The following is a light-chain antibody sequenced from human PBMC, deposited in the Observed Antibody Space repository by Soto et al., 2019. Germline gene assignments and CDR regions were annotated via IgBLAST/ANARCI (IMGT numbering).Light chain of an antibody. V-gene: IGKV1-39*01. J-gene: IGKJ4*01. CDR3: HEAPTTPLT. CDR2: TIS. Sequence: DSRMTQNPSSLSAFVGDRVTITCRASQSISNSLNWYQQKPAKAPRLLISTISSLQSGVPSRFTGSGSGTDFTLTISSLQHEDFAIHYGHEAPTTPLTFCCGTKVHIK. CDR1: QSISNS.